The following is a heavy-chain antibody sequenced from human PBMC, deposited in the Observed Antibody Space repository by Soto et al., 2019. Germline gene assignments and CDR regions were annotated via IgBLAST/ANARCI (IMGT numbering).Heavy chain of an antibody. D-gene: IGHD6-19*01. CDR2: ISSSSSTI. CDR1: GFTFSSYS. J-gene: IGHJ5*02. CDR3: ARDGSSGWTPAWFDP. V-gene: IGHV3-48*01. Sequence: GVLRLSCAASGFTFSSYSMNWVRQAPGKGLEWVSYISSSSSTIYYADSVKGRFTISRDNAKNSLYLQMNSLRAEDTAVYYCARDGSSGWTPAWFDPWGQGTLVTVSS.